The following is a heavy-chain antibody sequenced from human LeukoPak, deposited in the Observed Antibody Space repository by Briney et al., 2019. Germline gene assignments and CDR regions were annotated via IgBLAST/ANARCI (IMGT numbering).Heavy chain of an antibody. CDR2: ISTTGGYT. CDR1: GFSFSTYD. CDR3: AKKPATIKFPFDI. J-gene: IGHJ4*02. Sequence: GGSLRLSCVGSGFSFSTYDMGWVRQTPGKGLEWVSAISTTGGYTEDADSVKGRFTISRDNSQKTLFLQMHRLRAEDTAVYYCAKKPATIKFPFDIWGQGTLVTVSP. D-gene: IGHD5-24*01. V-gene: IGHV3-23*01.